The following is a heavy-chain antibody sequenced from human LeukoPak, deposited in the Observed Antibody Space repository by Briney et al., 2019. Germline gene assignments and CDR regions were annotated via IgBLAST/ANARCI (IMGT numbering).Heavy chain of an antibody. V-gene: IGHV4-59*01. J-gene: IGHJ4*02. CDR3: ARERVRGSGVIDY. Sequence: SETLSLXCTVSGGSISSYYWSWIRQPPGKGLESIWYIYYSGSTNYNPSLKSRVTISVDTSKNQFSLKLSSVTAADTAAYYCARERVRGSGVIDYWGQGTLVTVSS. CDR1: GGSISSYY. CDR2: IYYSGST. D-gene: IGHD3-10*01.